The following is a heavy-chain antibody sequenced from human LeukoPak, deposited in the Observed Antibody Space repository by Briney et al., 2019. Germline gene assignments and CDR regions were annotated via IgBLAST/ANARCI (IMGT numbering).Heavy chain of an antibody. V-gene: IGHV1-46*01. CDR3: ARVDTYYDFWSGYYYYYGMDV. D-gene: IGHD3-3*01. J-gene: IGHJ6*02. CDR1: GYTFTSYY. CDR2: INPSGGST. Sequence: ASVKVSCKASGYTFTSYYMHWVRQPPGQGLELMGIINPSGGSTSYAQKFQGRVTMTRDTSTSTVYMELSSLRSEDTAVYYCARVDTYYDFWSGYYYYYGMDVWGQGTTVTVSS.